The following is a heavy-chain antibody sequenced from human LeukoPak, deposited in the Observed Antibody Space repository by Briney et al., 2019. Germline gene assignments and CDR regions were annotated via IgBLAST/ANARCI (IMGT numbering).Heavy chain of an antibody. CDR2: IKQDGSEK. V-gene: IGHV3-7*01. CDR3: ARDLISPTVTTGYYFDY. Sequence: GGSLRLSCAASGFTFSSYWMCWVRQAPGKGLEWVANIKQDGSEKYYVDSVKGRFTISRDNAKNSLYLQMNSLRAEDTAVYYCARDLISPTVTTGYYFDYWGQGTLVTVSS. J-gene: IGHJ4*02. CDR1: GFTFSSYW. D-gene: IGHD4-17*01.